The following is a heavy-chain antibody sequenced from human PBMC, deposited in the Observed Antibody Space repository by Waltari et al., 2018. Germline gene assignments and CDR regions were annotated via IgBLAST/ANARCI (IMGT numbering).Heavy chain of an antibody. D-gene: IGHD6-13*01. V-gene: IGHV3-21*01. Sequence: EVQLVESGGGLVKPGGSLRLSCAASGFTFSSYSMNWVRQAPGKGLEWVSSISSSSSYIYYADSVKGRFTISRDNAKNSLYLQMNSLRAEDTAVYYCAGGAADPYYYYMDVWGKGTTVTVSS. J-gene: IGHJ6*03. CDR2: ISSSSSYI. CDR1: GFTFSSYS. CDR3: AGGAADPYYYYMDV.